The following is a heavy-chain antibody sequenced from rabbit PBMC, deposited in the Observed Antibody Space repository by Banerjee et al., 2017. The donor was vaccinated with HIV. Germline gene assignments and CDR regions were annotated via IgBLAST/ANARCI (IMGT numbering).Heavy chain of an antibody. CDR1: GFSFSSNA. J-gene: IGHJ4*01. CDR2: IYTGSSGST. Sequence: QSLEESGGDLVKPGASLTLTCTASGFSFSSNAMCWVRQAPGKGLEWIGCIYTGSSGSTYYASWAKGRFTISKTSSTTVTLQMTSLTAADTATYFCARCPYAGVTGYDALTLWGPGTLVTVS. CDR3: ARCPYAGVTGYDALTL. D-gene: IGHD4-2*01. V-gene: IGHV1S40*01.